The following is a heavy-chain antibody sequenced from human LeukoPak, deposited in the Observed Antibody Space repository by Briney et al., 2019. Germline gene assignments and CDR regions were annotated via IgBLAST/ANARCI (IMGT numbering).Heavy chain of an antibody. CDR3: ARRVAFCTNGVCYLPPEHFDY. CDR1: GYSISSGYY. J-gene: IGHJ4*02. CDR2: IYHSGST. D-gene: IGHD2-8*01. Sequence: KPSETLSLTCAVSGYSISSGYYWGWIRQPPGKGLEWIGSIYHSGSTYYNPSLKSRGTISVDTSKNQFSLKLSPVTAADTAVYYCARRVAFCTNGVCYLPPEHFDYWGQGTLVTVSS. V-gene: IGHV4-38-2*01.